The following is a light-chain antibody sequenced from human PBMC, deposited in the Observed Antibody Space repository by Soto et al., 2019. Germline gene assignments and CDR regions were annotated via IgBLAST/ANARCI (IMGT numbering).Light chain of an antibody. CDR2: KAS. CDR1: QSISSW. CDR3: HPRA. J-gene: IGKJ5*01. V-gene: IGKV1-5*03. Sequence: DIQMTQSPSILSASVGDRVTIACRASQSISSWLAWYQQKPGKAPNPPIHKASHLESGVPSRFSGSGSDTDFTLPTSRLQPDDFPTYFCHPRAFGQGTRLDIK.